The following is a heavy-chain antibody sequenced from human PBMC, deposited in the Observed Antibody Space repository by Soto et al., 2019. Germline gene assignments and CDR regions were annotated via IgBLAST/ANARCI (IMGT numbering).Heavy chain of an antibody. CDR2: INPNSGGT. J-gene: IGHJ6*02. CDR1: GYTFTGYY. CDR3: ARDADGIDYYFGYYGMHV. Sequence: ASLKVSCKPSGYTFTGYYMHWVRQAPGQGLEWMGWINPNSGGTNYAQKYQGWVTMTRDTSISTAYMELSRLRSDDTAVYYCARDADGIDYYFGYYGMHVWGHGTTVTVSS. V-gene: IGHV1-2*04. D-gene: IGHD3-22*01.